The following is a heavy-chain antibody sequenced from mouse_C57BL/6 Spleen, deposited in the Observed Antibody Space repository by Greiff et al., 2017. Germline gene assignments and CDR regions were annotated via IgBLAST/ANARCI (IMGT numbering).Heavy chain of an antibody. D-gene: IGHD2-2*01. V-gene: IGHV1-22*01. Sequence: EVKLQQSGPELVKPGASVKMSCKASGYTFTDYNMHWVKQSHGKSLEWIGYINPNNGGTSYNQKFKGKATLTVNKSSSTAYMGLRSLTSEDSAVYYCARGLPGAMDYWGQGTSVTVSS. CDR1: GYTFTDYN. CDR2: INPNNGGT. J-gene: IGHJ4*01. CDR3: ARGLPGAMDY.